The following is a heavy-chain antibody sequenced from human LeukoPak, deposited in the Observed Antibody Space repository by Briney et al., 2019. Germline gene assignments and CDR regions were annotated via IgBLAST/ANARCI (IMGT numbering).Heavy chain of an antibody. CDR2: IYYSGST. CDR1: GDSVGSSIYH. CDR3: ARQGYGVFDF. V-gene: IGHV4-39*01. Sequence: PSETLSLTCTLSGDSVGSSIYHWGWIRQPPGKGLEWIGTIYYSGSTYYNPSLKSRVIMSIDTSKNHFSLKLSSVTAADTAVYYCARQGYGVFDFWGQGTLVTVSS. D-gene: IGHD3-3*01. J-gene: IGHJ4*02.